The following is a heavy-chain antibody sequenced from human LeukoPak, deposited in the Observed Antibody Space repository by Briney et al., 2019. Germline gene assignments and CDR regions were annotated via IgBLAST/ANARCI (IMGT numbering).Heavy chain of an antibody. D-gene: IGHD6-19*01. CDR1: GYTFTSYG. Sequence: ASVKVSCMASGYTFTSYGISWVRQAPGQGLEWMGWISAYNGNTNYAQKLQGRVTMTTDTSTSTAYMELRSLRSDDTAVYYCARDPSSQWLVYYYYGMDVWGQGTTVTVSS. CDR2: ISAYNGNT. J-gene: IGHJ6*02. V-gene: IGHV1-18*01. CDR3: ARDPSSQWLVYYYYGMDV.